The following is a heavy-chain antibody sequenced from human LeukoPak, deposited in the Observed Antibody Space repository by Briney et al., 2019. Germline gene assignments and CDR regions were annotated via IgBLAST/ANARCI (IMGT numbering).Heavy chain of an antibody. V-gene: IGHV4-39*01. CDR2: IYYSGST. Sequence: PSETLSLTCTVSGGSISSSSYYWGWIRQPPGKGLEWIGSIYYSGSTYYNPSLKSRVTISVDTSKNQFSLKLSSVTAADTAVYYCARRVGRTLYSSSWFREEGWFDPWGQGTLVTVSS. J-gene: IGHJ5*02. CDR3: ARRVGRTLYSSSWFREEGWFDP. CDR1: GGSISSSSYY. D-gene: IGHD6-13*01.